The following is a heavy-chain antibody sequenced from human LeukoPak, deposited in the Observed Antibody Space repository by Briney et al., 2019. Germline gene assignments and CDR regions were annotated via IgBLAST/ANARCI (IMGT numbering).Heavy chain of an antibody. D-gene: IGHD2-21*01. Sequence: GGSLRLSCTASGFTFSSYWMHWVRQAPGKGLVWVSRINSDGSSTSYADSVKGRFTISRDNAKNTLYLQMNSLRAEDTAVYYCARGAYCGGDCPLPNSLYWGQGTPVTVSS. CDR2: INSDGSST. CDR3: ARGAYCGGDCPLPNSLY. CDR1: GFTFSSYW. V-gene: IGHV3-74*01. J-gene: IGHJ4*02.